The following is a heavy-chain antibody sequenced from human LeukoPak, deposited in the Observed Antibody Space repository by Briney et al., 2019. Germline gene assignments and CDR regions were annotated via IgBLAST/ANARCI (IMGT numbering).Heavy chain of an antibody. Sequence: TSETLSLTCAVSGYSISSGYYWGWIRQPPGKGLEWIGSIHHSGSTYYNPSLKSRVTISVDTSKNQFSLKLSSVTAADTAVYYCTRHVSSGSPSYYFDYWGQGTLVPVSS. CDR2: IHHSGST. CDR1: GYSISSGYY. J-gene: IGHJ4*02. D-gene: IGHD3-10*01. V-gene: IGHV4-38-2*01. CDR3: TRHVSSGSPSYYFDY.